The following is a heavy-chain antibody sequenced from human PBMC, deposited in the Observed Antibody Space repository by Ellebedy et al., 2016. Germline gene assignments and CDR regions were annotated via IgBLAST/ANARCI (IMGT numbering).Heavy chain of an antibody. D-gene: IGHD3-16*01. CDR1: GGPISSRTYY. Sequence: SETLSLXCTVSGGPISSRTYYWGWIRQPPGKGLEWIGTIYYSGSTYYNPSLKTRVTISIDTSRNQFSLKLSSVTAADTAVYYCASLTIPGGSDFWGQGILVTVSS. V-gene: IGHV4-39*07. CDR3: ASLTIPGGSDF. J-gene: IGHJ4*02. CDR2: IYYSGST.